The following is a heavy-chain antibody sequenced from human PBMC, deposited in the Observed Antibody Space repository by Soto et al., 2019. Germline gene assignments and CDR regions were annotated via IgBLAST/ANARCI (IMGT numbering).Heavy chain of an antibody. V-gene: IGHV3-7*03. CDR1: GFTFSSYW. D-gene: IGHD1-26*01. J-gene: IGHJ4*02. CDR2: IKQDGSEK. CDR3: AREVTDWELLQVVDY. Sequence: EVQLVESGGGLVQPGGSLRLSCAASGFTFSSYWMSWVRQAPGKGLEGVANIKQDGSEKYYVDSVKGRFTISGDNAKNSLYLQMNSLRAEDTAVYYCAREVTDWELLQVVDYWGQGTLVTVSS.